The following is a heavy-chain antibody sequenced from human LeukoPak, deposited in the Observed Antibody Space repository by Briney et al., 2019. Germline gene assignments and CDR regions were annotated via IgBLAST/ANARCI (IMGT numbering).Heavy chain of an antibody. V-gene: IGHV5-51*01. CDR2: IYPGDSNT. J-gene: IGHJ4*02. CDR1: GYTFTTYW. Sequence: GESLKISCKVSGYTFTTYWIGWVRQMPGKGLELMGIIYPGDSNTRYSPSFQGQVTMSVDKSISTAYLQWSSLKASDTAMYYCARYSGSDGFDYWGQGTLVTVSS. CDR3: ARYSGSDGFDY. D-gene: IGHD1-26*01.